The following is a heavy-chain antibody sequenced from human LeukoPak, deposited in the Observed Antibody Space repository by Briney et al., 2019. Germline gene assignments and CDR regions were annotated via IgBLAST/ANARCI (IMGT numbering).Heavy chain of an antibody. CDR2: ISYDGSNK. J-gene: IGHJ5*02. V-gene: IGHV3-30*01. CDR3: ARSTRYNWFDP. CDR1: GFTFSSYA. Sequence: PGGSLRLSCAASGFTFSSYAMHWVRQAPGKGLEWVAVISYDGSNKYYADSVKGRFTISRDNSKNTLYLQMNSLRAEDTAVYYCARSTRYNWFDPWGQGTLVTVSS.